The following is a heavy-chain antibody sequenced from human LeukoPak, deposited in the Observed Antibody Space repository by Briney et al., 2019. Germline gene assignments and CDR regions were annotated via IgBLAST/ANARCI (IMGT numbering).Heavy chain of an antibody. D-gene: IGHD3-22*01. CDR3: ARGDYETHGYQTR. Sequence: VASVNVSCKASGYIFTSYVLHWVRQAPGQGLEWMGWINTHTGNPTYAQGFTGRFVFSLDTSVSTAYLQISSLKADDTAMYYCARGDYETHGYQTRWGQGTLVTVSS. CDR1: GYIFTSYV. V-gene: IGHV7-4-1*02. CDR2: INTHTGNP. J-gene: IGHJ4*02.